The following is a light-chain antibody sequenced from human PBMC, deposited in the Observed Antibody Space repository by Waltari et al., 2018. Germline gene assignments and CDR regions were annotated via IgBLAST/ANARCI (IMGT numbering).Light chain of an antibody. Sequence: QSDLTQPPSVSGSPGQSVTISCTGSSIDITNEAHVSWYQQHPGKDPRLIMFDVNRRPSGVPDRFSGSKSGNTASLTISGLQFADDSHYFCCSYAGYFTWVFGGGTKLSVL. CDR1: SIDITNEAH. CDR2: DVN. J-gene: IGLJ3*02. CDR3: CSYAGYFTWV. V-gene: IGLV2-11*01.